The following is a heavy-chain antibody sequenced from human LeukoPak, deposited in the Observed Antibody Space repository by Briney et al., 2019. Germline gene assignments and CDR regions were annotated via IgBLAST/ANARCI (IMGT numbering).Heavy chain of an antibody. CDR3: ARDFDDSSQGYYFDY. Sequence: GASVKVSCKASGYTFTSYGISWVRQAPGQGLEWMGWISAYNGNTNYAQKLQGRLTMTTDTSTSTAYMELRSLRSDDTAVYHCARDFDDSSQGYYFDYWGQGTLVTVSS. D-gene: IGHD3-22*01. CDR1: GYTFTSYG. CDR2: ISAYNGNT. V-gene: IGHV1-18*01. J-gene: IGHJ4*02.